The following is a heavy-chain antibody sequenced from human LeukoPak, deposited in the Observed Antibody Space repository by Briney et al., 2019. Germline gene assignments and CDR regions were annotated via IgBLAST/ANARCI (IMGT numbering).Heavy chain of an antibody. Sequence: SETLSLTCAVSGGSISSSNWWSWVRQPPGKGLEWIGEINHSGSTNYNPSLKSRVTISVDTSKNQFSLKLSSVTAADTAVYYCASSSIAVAGPDYWGQGTLVTVSS. J-gene: IGHJ4*02. V-gene: IGHV4-4*02. D-gene: IGHD6-19*01. CDR3: ASSSIAVAGPDY. CDR1: GGSISSSNW. CDR2: INHSGST.